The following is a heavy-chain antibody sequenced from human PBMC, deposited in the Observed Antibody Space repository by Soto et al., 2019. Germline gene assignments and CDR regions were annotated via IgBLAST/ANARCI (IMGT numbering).Heavy chain of an antibody. V-gene: IGHV1-3*01. CDR1: GYIFTNYA. CDR2: INAGTGNT. D-gene: IGHD4-17*01. J-gene: IGHJ4*02. CDR3: ARDRTTSSTRQFDY. Sequence: QVQLVQSGAEVKTPGASVKLSCKASGYIFTNYAIHWVRQAPGQRLEWMGWINAGTGNTRYSQKFQGRITISTDASASTVYIDLNSLRSEDTAVYYCARDRTTSSTRQFDYWGQGSLVTVSS.